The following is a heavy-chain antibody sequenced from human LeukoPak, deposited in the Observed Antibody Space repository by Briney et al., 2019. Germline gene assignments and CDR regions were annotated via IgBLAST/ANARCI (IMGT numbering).Heavy chain of an antibody. CDR2: IYYSGST. CDR3: ARDQGLYGGYFQH. V-gene: IGHV4-31*03. Sequence: SQTLSLTCTVSGGSISSGGYYWSWIRQHPGKGLEWIGYIYYSGSTYYNPSLKSRVTIPVDTSKNQFSLKLSSVTAADTAVYYCARDQGLYGGYFQHGGQGTLVTVSS. CDR1: GGSISSGGYY. D-gene: IGHD4-17*01. J-gene: IGHJ1*01.